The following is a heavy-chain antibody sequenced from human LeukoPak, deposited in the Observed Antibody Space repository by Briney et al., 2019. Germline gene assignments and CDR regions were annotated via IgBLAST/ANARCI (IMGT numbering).Heavy chain of an antibody. J-gene: IGHJ3*02. D-gene: IGHD6-13*01. Sequence: PSETLSLTCTVSGGSISSYYWSWIRQPAGKGLEWIGRIYTSGSTNYNPSLKSRVTMSVDTSKNQFSLKLSSVTAADTAVYYCARPQYSSSPNGAFDIWGQGTMVTVSS. CDR3: ARPQYSSSPNGAFDI. CDR1: GGSISSYY. CDR2: IYTSGST. V-gene: IGHV4-4*07.